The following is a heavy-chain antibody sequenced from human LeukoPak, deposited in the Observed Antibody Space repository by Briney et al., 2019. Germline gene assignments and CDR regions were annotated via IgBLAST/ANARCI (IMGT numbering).Heavy chain of an antibody. CDR3: ASSPLTFGGVIVPEYFDY. D-gene: IGHD3-16*02. CDR1: GFTFSRYS. CDR2: ITSSSRTI. V-gene: IGHV3-48*01. J-gene: IGHJ4*02. Sequence: GGSLRLSCAASGFTFSRYSMSWVRQAPGKGLEWVSYITSSSRTIYDADSVKGRFTISRDNAKNSLYLQMNSLRVEDTAVYYCASSPLTFGGVIVPEYFDYWGQGTLVTVSS.